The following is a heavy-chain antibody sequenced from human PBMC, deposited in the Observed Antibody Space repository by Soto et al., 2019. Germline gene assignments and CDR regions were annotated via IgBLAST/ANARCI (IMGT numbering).Heavy chain of an antibody. D-gene: IGHD5-18*01. V-gene: IGHV1-69*02. CDR1: GGTFTDYT. Sequence: HVQLEQSGAEAKMPGSSVKVSCKASGGTFTDYTFSWVRQAPGQGLEWMGRVIPMLGRTNYAQSFQGRITITADKSTSTVYMERSSLRPEDTAVYFCANGESGGYPYGVYIDYWGQGNLVTVSS. CDR2: VIPMLGRT. CDR3: ANGESGGYPYGVYIDY. J-gene: IGHJ4*02.